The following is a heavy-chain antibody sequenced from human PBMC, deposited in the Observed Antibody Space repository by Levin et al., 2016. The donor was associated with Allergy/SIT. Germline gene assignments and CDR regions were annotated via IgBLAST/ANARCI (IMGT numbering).Heavy chain of an antibody. J-gene: IGHJ4*02. CDR3: ARGGGFVATAFGFDY. Sequence: SETLSLTCAVYGGSFSGYYWSWIRQPPGKGLEWIGEINHSGSTNYNPSLKSRVTISVDTSKNQFSLKLSSVTAADTAVYYCARGGGFVATAFGFDYWGQGTLVTVSS. D-gene: IGHD5-12*01. V-gene: IGHV4-34*01. CDR1: GGSFSGYY. CDR2: INHSGST.